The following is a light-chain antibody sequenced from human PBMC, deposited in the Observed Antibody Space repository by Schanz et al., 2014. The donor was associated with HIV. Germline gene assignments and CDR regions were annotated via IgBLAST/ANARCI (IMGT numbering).Light chain of an antibody. J-gene: IGLJ1*01. CDR1: RSNIGAGHD. CDR2: GDS. CDR3: QTYDSSLRGV. Sequence: QSVLTQPPSVSGAPGQRVTISCTGSRSNIGAGHDVHWYQQLPGTAPKLLIYGDSNRPSGVPDRFSGSKSGTSASLAITGLQAEDEADYYCQTYDSSLRGVFRTGTKLTVL. V-gene: IGLV1-40*01.